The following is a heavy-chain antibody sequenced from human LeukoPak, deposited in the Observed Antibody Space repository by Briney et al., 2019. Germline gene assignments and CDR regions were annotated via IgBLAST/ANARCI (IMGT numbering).Heavy chain of an antibody. D-gene: IGHD2-15*01. V-gene: IGHV3-7*05. Sequence: GGSLRLSCAASGFTFSSYWMSWVRQAPGKGLEWVANIKQDGSEKYYVDSVKGRFTISRDNAKNSLYLQMNSLRAEDTAVYYCARDWKNCSGGSCYGWGWYYFDYWGQGTLVTVSS. CDR1: GFTFSSYW. J-gene: IGHJ4*02. CDR2: IKQDGSEK. CDR3: ARDWKNCSGGSCYGWGWYYFDY.